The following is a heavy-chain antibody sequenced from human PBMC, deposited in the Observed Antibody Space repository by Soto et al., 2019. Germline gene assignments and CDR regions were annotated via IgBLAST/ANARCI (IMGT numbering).Heavy chain of an antibody. J-gene: IGHJ4*02. Sequence: QVQLVQSGAEVKKPGASVKVSCKASGYTFTSYGISWVRQAPGQGLEWMGWISAYNGNTNYAQKLQGRGTMTTDTSTSTAYMELRSLRSDDTAVYYCARDRKLWFGSTTPTFDYWGQGTLVTVSS. CDR1: GYTFTSYG. CDR3: ARDRKLWFGSTTPTFDY. CDR2: ISAYNGNT. V-gene: IGHV1-18*01. D-gene: IGHD3-10*01.